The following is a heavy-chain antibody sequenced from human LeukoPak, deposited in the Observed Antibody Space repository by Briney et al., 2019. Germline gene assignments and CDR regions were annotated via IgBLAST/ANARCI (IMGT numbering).Heavy chain of an antibody. CDR1: GFTFSSYA. CDR3: ARGRNYYYMDV. Sequence: PGGSLRLSCAASGFTFSSYAMSWVRQAPGKGLEWVSYISSGSGTIYYADSVKGRFTISRDNAKNSLYLQMNSLRAEDTAVYYCARGRNYYYMDVWGKGTTVTVSS. V-gene: IGHV3-48*01. J-gene: IGHJ6*03. CDR2: ISSGSGTI.